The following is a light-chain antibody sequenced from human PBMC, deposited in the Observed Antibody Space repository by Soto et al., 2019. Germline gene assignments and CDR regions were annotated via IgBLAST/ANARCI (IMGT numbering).Light chain of an antibody. V-gene: IGKV3-20*01. CDR1: QSISSN. CDR2: GAS. J-gene: IGKJ1*01. Sequence: IVLTHSPATLSVSPGERATLSSRASQSISSNLAWYQQKPGQPPRLLIYGASSRATGIPDRFSGSGSGTDFTLTIGRLEPEDFAVYYCQQYGNSPGTFGQGTKVDIK. CDR3: QQYGNSPGT.